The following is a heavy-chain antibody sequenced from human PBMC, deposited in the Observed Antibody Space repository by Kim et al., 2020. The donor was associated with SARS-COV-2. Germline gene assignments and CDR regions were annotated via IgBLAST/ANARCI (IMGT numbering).Heavy chain of an antibody. J-gene: IGHJ4*02. CDR3: ARDSLMITFGGVPFDY. Sequence: SVKGRFTISRDNAKNSLYLQMSSLRAEDTAVYYCARDSLMITFGGVPFDYWGQGTLVTVSS. D-gene: IGHD3-16*01. V-gene: IGHV3-11*06.